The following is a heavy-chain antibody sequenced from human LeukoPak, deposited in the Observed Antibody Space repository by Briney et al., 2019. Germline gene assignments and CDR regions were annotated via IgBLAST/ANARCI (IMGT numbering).Heavy chain of an antibody. J-gene: IGHJ4*02. CDR1: GYTFTGYY. D-gene: IGHD3-3*01. V-gene: IGHV1-2*06. CDR3: ARDPYEFWRGYHEDFDY. Sequence: GASVKVSCKASGYTFTGYYMHWVRQAPGQGLEWMGRINPNSGGTNYAQKFQGRVTMTRDTSISTAYMELSRLRSDDTAVYYCARDPYEFWRGYHEDFDYWGQGTLVTVSS. CDR2: INPNSGGT.